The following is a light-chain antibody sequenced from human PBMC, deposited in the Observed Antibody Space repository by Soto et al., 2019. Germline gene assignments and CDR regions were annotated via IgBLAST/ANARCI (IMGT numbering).Light chain of an antibody. CDR2: AAS. J-gene: IGKJ5*01. CDR3: QYRSNWSPGT. Sequence: IQMTQSPSSLSASVGDRVTITCRASRYIRSDLSWYQQRPGQAPKVLIYAASSLQSGVPSRFSGSGSGTDFTLTISSREPEDVAVYNCQYRSNWSPGTFGQGTRLEIK. V-gene: IGKV1-6*01. CDR1: RYIRSD.